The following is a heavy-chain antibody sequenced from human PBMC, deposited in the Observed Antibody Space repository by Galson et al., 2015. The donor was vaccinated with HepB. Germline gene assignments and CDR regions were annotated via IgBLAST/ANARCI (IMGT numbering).Heavy chain of an antibody. D-gene: IGHD6-19*01. CDR1: GFTVSSNY. CDR2: IYSGGST. V-gene: IGHV3-66*01. Sequence: SLRLSCAASGFTVSSNYMSWVRQAPGKGLEWVSVIYSGGSTYYADSVKGRFTISRDNSKNTLYLQMNSLRAEDTAVYYCAKDTGYSSGWYGGNFDYWGQGTLVTVSS. CDR3: AKDTGYSSGWYGGNFDY. J-gene: IGHJ4*02.